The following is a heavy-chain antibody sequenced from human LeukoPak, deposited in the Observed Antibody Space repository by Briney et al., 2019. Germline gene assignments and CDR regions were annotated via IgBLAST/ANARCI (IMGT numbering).Heavy chain of an antibody. CDR1: GYTLTSYG. J-gene: IGHJ6*02. Sequence: ASVTVSCKASGYTLTSYGISWVRQAPGQGREWMGWTTAYNGNTNYAQKFQGRVTMTTDTSSSTAHMEVRSLRSDDTAVYYCARDLSVGGTPMVRGIRYYGMDVWGQGTTVTVSS. D-gene: IGHD3-10*01. CDR3: ARDLSVGGTPMVRGIRYYGMDV. V-gene: IGHV1-18*01. CDR2: TTAYNGNT.